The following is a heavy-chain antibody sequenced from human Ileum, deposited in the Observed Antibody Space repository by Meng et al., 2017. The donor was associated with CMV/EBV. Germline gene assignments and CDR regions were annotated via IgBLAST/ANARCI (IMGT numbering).Heavy chain of an antibody. CDR1: GFTFSDYY. CDR3: AKEYTSPFDD. CDR2: ISGRSSSI. V-gene: IGHV3-11*04. J-gene: IGHJ4*02. Sequence: GESLKISCTASGFTFSDYYMTWIRQAPGKGLECLAYISGRSSSIFYTASVKGRVTISRDNSKNTLYLQMNSLRPEDTGIYYCAKEYTSPFDDWGQGTRVTCSS. D-gene: IGHD2-2*02.